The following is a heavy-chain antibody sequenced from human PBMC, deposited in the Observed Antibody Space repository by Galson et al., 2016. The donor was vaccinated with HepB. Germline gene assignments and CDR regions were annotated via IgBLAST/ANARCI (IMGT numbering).Heavy chain of an antibody. J-gene: IGHJ4*02. D-gene: IGHD6-19*01. CDR2: ISSGGGTI. V-gene: IGHV3-48*02. CDR1: GFTFSSYS. Sequence: SLRLSFAPSGFTFSSYSMNWVRQAPGKGLDWVSYISSGGGTIYYADSVKGRFTISRDNAKNSLHLQMNSLRDEDTAVYYCARVRGTGWYFDFWGQGTLVTVSS. CDR3: ARVRGTGWYFDF.